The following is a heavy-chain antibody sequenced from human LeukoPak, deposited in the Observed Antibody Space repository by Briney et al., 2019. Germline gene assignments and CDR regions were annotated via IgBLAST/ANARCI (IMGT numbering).Heavy chain of an antibody. J-gene: IGHJ3*01. CDR1: GFTFSSYS. D-gene: IGHD5-24*01. Sequence: GGSLRLSCAASGFTFSSYSMNWVRQAPGKGLEWVSSISSSSSYIYYADSVKGRFTISRDNAKNSLYLQMNSLRAEDTAVYYWARAFARVAYNIYDVFDFWGKGKMVTFS. CDR2: ISSSSSYI. V-gene: IGHV3-21*01. CDR3: ARAFARVAYNIYDVFDF.